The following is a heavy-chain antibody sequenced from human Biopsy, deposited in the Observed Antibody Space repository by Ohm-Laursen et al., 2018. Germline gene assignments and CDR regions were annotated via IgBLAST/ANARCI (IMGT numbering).Heavy chain of an antibody. J-gene: IGHJ4*02. CDR3: AKDGGPYCGGCELDY. CDR1: GFTFSNYA. V-gene: IGHV3-23*01. Sequence: SLRLSCAASGFTFSNYAMTWVRQAPGKGLEWVSAISDIGSSTFYSDSVKGRFTISRDNSKNTLYLQMNSLRVEDTAVYYCAKDGGPYCGGCELDYWGQGTLVTVSS. D-gene: IGHD2-21*01. CDR2: ISDIGSST.